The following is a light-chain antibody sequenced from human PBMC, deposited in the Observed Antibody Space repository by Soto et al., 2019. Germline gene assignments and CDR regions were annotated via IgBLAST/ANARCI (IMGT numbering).Light chain of an antibody. V-gene: IGKV3-15*01. J-gene: IGKJ3*01. CDR1: QTVSRN. CDR2: GAS. Sequence: EIVMTQSPATLSVSPGERATLSCRASQTVSRNLAWYQQKPGHAPSLLIYGASTRATGISARFSGSGSGTAFTLTISSLQYEDFAVYYCQQYNNWSPFTFGPGTKVDIK. CDR3: QQYNNWSPFT.